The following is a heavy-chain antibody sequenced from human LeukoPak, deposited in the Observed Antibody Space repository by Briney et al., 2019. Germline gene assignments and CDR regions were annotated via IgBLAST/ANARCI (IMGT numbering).Heavy chain of an antibody. D-gene: IGHD3-10*01. CDR2: IQYDGSYK. V-gene: IGHV3-30*02. Sequence: PGGSLRLSCAASEFTFSSYGMHWVRQAPGKGLEWVAFIQYDGSYKDYGDSVKGRFTISRDNAKNSLYLQMNSLRAEDTAVYYCAREEEYYGSGSLDYWGQGTLVTVSS. CDR3: AREEEYYGSGSLDY. J-gene: IGHJ4*02. CDR1: EFTFSSYG.